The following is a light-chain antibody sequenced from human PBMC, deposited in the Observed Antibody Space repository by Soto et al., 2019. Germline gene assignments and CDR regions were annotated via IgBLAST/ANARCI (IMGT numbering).Light chain of an antibody. V-gene: IGKV3-15*01. CDR1: QDLIVD. CDR3: QQYNNWPPIT. Sequence: IVLTQSPGTLSLSPGERATLSCRASQDLIVDYLAWYQQKPGQAPRLLIYGASTRATGIPARFSGSGSGTEFTLTISSLQSEDFAVYYCQQYNNWPPITFGQGTRLEIK. J-gene: IGKJ5*01. CDR2: GAS.